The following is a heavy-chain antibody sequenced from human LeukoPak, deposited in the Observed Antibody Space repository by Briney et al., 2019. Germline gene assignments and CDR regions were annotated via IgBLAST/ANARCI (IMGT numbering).Heavy chain of an antibody. CDR3: ARRHTYGDYFY. J-gene: IGHJ4*02. CDR2: IFHSGSA. CDR1: GVSISSGGYS. Sequence: PSETLFLTCAVSGVSISSGGYSWSWIRQPQGKGLEWIGHIFHSGSASYNPSLESRVTISIDTSRNQFSLNLSSVSAADTAVYYCARRHTYGDYFYWGQGTLVTVSS. V-gene: IGHV4-30-4*07. D-gene: IGHD4-17*01.